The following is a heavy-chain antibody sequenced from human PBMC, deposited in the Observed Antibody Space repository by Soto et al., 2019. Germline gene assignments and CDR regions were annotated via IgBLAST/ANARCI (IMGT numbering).Heavy chain of an antibody. CDR2: ISGSGGST. CDR3: AKLVGLLWFGVNHWFDP. J-gene: IGHJ5*02. Sequence: GGSLRLSCAASGFTFSSYAMSWVRQAPGKGLEWVSAISGSGGSTYYADSVKGRFTISRDNSKNTLYLQMNSLRAEDTAVYYCAKLVGLLWFGVNHWFDPWGQGTLVTVSS. CDR1: GFTFSSYA. D-gene: IGHD3-10*01. V-gene: IGHV3-23*01.